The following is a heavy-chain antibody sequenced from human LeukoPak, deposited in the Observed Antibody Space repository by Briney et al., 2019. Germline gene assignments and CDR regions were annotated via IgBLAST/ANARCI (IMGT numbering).Heavy chain of an antibody. V-gene: IGHV1-18*01. CDR1: GYTFTSYG. CDR2: ISAYNGYT. J-gene: IGHJ3*02. CDR3: ARAGWYELPRYAFDI. D-gene: IGHD6-19*01. Sequence: ASVKVSCKASGYTFTSYGISWVRQAPGQGLEWMGWISAYNGYTNYAQRLQGRVTITTDTSTSTAYMELRSLRSDDTAVYYCARAGWYELPRYAFDIWGQGTMVTVSS.